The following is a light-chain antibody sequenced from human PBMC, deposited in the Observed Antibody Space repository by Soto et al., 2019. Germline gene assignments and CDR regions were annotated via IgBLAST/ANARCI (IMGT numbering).Light chain of an antibody. J-gene: IGKJ2*01. CDR1: QTINSRY. CDR3: QRYGSSPPVT. Sequence: EIVLTQSPGTLSLSPGERATLSCRASQTINSRYLAWYQQKPGQAPRLLISGTSTRATGIPDRFSGSGSGTDFTLTISRLEPEDFAVYFCQRYGSSPPVTFGQGTKVEI. CDR2: GTS. V-gene: IGKV3-20*01.